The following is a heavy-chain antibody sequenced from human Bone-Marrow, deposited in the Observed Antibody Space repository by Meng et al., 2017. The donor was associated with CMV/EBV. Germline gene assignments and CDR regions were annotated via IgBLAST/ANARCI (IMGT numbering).Heavy chain of an antibody. CDR2: ISSSSSYI. CDR1: GFTFSSYS. CDR3: AKETNREIYDSSGYPVPGMDV. Sequence: GESLKISCAASGFTFSSYSMNWVRQAPGKGLEWVSSISSSSSYIYYADSVKGRFTISRDNAKNSLYLQMNSLRAEDTAVYYCAKETNREIYDSSGYPVPGMDVWGQGTTVTVSS. J-gene: IGHJ6*02. V-gene: IGHV3-21*01. D-gene: IGHD3-22*01.